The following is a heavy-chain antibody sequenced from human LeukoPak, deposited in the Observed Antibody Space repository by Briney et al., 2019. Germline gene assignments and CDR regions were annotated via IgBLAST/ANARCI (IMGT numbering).Heavy chain of an antibody. Sequence: GGTLRLSCAASGFTFSQYGMNWVRHVSGKGLEWVSVISDSGDATFYADSVKGRFTISRDDSKNTLYLQMNSLRAEDTAVYYCARDYGGSSPFDYWGQGTLVTVSS. CDR3: ARDYGGSSPFDY. D-gene: IGHD4-23*01. V-gene: IGHV3-23*01. J-gene: IGHJ4*02. CDR1: GFTFSQYG. CDR2: ISDSGDAT.